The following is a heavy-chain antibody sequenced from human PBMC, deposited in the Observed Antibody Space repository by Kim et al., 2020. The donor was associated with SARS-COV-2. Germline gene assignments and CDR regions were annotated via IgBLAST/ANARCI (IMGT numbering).Heavy chain of an antibody. J-gene: IGHJ4*02. CDR1: GGSISSYY. CDR2: IYYSGST. V-gene: IGHV4-59*01. Sequence: SETLSLTCTVSGGSISSYYWSWIRQPPGKGLEWIGYIYYSGSTNYNPSLKSRVTISVDTSKNQFSLKLSSVTAADTAVYYCAREAPDYGGNSYYFDYWGQGTLVTVSS. D-gene: IGHD4-17*01. CDR3: AREAPDYGGNSYYFDY.